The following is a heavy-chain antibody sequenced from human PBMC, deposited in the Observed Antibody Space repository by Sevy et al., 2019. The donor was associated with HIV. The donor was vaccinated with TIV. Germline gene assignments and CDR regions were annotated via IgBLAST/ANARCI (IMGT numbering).Heavy chain of an antibody. CDR1: GFTFSSYA. D-gene: IGHD2-15*01. V-gene: IGHV3-30-3*01. Sequence: GGSLRLSCAASGFTFSSYAMHWVRQAPGKGLEWVAVISYDGSNKYYVDSVKGRFTISRDNSKNTLYLQMNSLRAEDTAVYYCARVLGYCSGGSCYSVKSYYYYGMDVWGQGTTVTVSS. CDR2: ISYDGSNK. J-gene: IGHJ6*02. CDR3: ARVLGYCSGGSCYSVKSYYYYGMDV.